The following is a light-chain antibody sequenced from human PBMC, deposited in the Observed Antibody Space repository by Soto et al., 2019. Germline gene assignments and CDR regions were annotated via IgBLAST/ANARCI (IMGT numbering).Light chain of an antibody. CDR2: VAS. V-gene: IGKV1-9*01. CDR1: QDISSY. J-gene: IGKJ4*01. CDR3: QQLHSYPLP. Sequence: IQVTQSPSSLSASVGDRVTISCRASQDISSYLAWYQQQPGKAPKLLIYVASTLRSGVPSRFSGSGSGTDFTLTISSLQPEDFATYYCQQLHSYPLPFGGGTKVDIK.